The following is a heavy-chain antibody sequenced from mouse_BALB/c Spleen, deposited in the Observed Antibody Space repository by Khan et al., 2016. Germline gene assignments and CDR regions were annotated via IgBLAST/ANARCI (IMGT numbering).Heavy chain of an antibody. CDR1: GYTFTDYA. CDR2: INTYYGDA. CDR3: ARGRYHGEGYYFDY. V-gene: IGHV1S137*01. J-gene: IGHJ2*01. D-gene: IGHD2-13*01. Sequence: QVQLQQPGAELVRPGVSVKISCKGSGYTFTDYAIHWVKQSHAKSLEWIGIINTYYGDASYNQKFKDKATVTVEKSSSTAYMELARLTSEDSAIYYCARGRYHGEGYYFDYWGQGTTLTVSS.